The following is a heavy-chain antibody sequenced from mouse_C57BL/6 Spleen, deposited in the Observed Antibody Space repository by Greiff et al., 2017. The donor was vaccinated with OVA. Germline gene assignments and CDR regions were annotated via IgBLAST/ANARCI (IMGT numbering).Heavy chain of an antibody. D-gene: IGHD4-1*01. V-gene: IGHV1-50*01. CDR2: IDPSDSYT. CDR3: ATGTKGY. CDR1: GYTFTSYW. J-gene: IGHJ2*01. Sequence: QVHVKQPGAELVKPGASVKLSCKASGYTFTSYWMQWVKQRPGQGLEWIGEIDPSDSYTNYNQKFKGKATLTVDTSSSTAYMQLSSLTSEDSAVYYCATGTKGYWGQGTTLTVSS.